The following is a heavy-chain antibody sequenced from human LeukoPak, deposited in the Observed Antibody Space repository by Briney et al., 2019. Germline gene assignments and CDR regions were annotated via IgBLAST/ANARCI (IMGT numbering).Heavy chain of an antibody. CDR3: ARFGNYYDILTGPQPNYYYHMDV. V-gene: IGHV4-4*07. Sequence: SETLSLTCTVSGGSISSYYWSWIRQPAGKGLEWIGRIYTSGSTNYNPSLKSRVTISVDKSKNQFSLKLSSVTAADTAVYYCARFGNYYDILTGPQPNYYYHMDVWGKGTTVTVSS. D-gene: IGHD3-9*01. CDR1: GGSISSYY. J-gene: IGHJ6*03. CDR2: IYTSGST.